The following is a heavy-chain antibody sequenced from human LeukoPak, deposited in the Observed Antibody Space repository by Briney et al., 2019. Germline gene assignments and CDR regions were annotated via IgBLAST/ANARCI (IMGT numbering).Heavy chain of an antibody. Sequence: PGGSLRLSCAASGFTFSDFAMSWVRQAPGKGLEWVSGTIGSGATTFYADSVKGRFTISRDNSKNTLFLQMNSLRVEDTAVYYCAKGTGGYYGPFDSWGQGTLVTVSS. D-gene: IGHD3-22*01. J-gene: IGHJ4*02. V-gene: IGHV3-23*01. CDR2: TIGSGATT. CDR1: GFTFSDFA. CDR3: AKGTGGYYGPFDS.